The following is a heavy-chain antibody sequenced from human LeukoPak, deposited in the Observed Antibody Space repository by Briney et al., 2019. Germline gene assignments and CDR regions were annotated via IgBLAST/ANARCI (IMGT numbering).Heavy chain of an antibody. Sequence: SETLSLTCTVSGGSISSYYWSWIRQPPGKGLEWLGYIYYSGSTNYNPSPKSRVTISVDTSKNQFSLKLSSVTAADTAVYYCARHARWLVPSDFDYWGQGTLVTVSS. J-gene: IGHJ4*02. CDR3: ARHARWLVPSDFDY. V-gene: IGHV4-59*08. CDR1: GGSISSYY. CDR2: IYYSGST. D-gene: IGHD6-19*01.